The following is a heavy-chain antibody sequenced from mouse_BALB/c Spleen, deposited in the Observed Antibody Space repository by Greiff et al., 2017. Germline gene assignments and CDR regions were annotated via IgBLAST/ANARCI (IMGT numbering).Heavy chain of an antibody. CDR1: GYTFTDYE. CDR3: TSPHGYDSAWFAY. CDR2: IDPETGGT. Sequence: QVQLKESGAELVRPGASVTLSCKASGYTFTDYEMHWVKQTPVHGLEWIGAIDPETGGTAYNQKFKGKATLTADKSSSTAYMELRSLTSEDSAVYYCTSPHGYDSAWFAYWGQGTLVTVSA. V-gene: IGHV1-15*01. D-gene: IGHD2-2*01. J-gene: IGHJ3*01.